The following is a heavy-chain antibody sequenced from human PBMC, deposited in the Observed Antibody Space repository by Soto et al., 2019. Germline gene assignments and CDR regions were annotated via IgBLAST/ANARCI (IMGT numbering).Heavy chain of an antibody. Sequence: PSETLSLTCAVYGGSFSGYYWSWIRQPPGKGLEWIGEINHSGSTNYNPSLKSRVTISVDTSKNQFSLKLSSVTAADTAVYYCARGRIAARVDPFDYWGQGTLVTV. CDR2: INHSGST. CDR1: GGSFSGYY. D-gene: IGHD6-6*01. V-gene: IGHV4-34*01. CDR3: ARGRIAARVDPFDY. J-gene: IGHJ4*02.